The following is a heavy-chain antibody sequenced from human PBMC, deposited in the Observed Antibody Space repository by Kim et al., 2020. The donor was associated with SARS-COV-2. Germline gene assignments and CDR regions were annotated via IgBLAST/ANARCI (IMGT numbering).Heavy chain of an antibody. V-gene: IGHV4-59*13. J-gene: IGHJ3*02. CDR2: IYYSGST. CDR3: ARVVEHDYGDYGLRAFDI. CDR1: GGSISSYY. D-gene: IGHD4-17*01. Sequence: SETLSLTCTVSGGSISSYYWSWIRQPPGKGLEWIGYIYYSGSTNYNPSLKSRVTISVDTSKNQFSLKLSSVTAADTAVYYCARVVEHDYGDYGLRAFDIWGQGTMVTVSS.